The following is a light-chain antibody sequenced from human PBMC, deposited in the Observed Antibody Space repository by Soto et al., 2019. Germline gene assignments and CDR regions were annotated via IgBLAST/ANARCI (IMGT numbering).Light chain of an antibody. V-gene: IGKV1-9*01. J-gene: IGKJ4*01. Sequence: IQLTQSPSSLSASVGDRVTIACRASQGIRSYLAWYQQKPGGAPKLLIYVASTLQSGVPSRFSGSGSGTDFTLTISSLQPEDFATYYCQQLNSYPLTFGGGTKVDIK. CDR1: QGIRSY. CDR3: QQLNSYPLT. CDR2: VAS.